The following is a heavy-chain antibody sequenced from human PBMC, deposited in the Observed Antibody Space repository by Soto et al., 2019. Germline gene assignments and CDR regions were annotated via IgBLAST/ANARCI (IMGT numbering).Heavy chain of an antibody. CDR1: GFSLSTSGVG. D-gene: IGHD3-9*01. J-gene: IGHJ4*02. Sequence: QITLKESGPTLVKPTQTLTLTCTFSGFSLSTSGVGVGWIRQPPGKALEWLALIYWDDDKRYSPSLKSRLTITKYTAKKQMVLTMTNMDPVDTATYYCAQSLAASNYCDCEPSNSFDYWGQGTLVTVSS. CDR3: AQSLAASNYCDCEPSNSFDY. CDR2: IYWDDDK. V-gene: IGHV2-5*02.